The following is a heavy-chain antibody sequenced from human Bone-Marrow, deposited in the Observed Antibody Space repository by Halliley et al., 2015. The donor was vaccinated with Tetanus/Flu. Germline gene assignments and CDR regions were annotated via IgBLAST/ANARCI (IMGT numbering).Heavy chain of an antibody. CDR3: ARESGNLGYFDS. Sequence: QLVQSGAELKKPGSSVKVSCKISGGTFSNCPISWVRQAPGQGLEWMGGIIPIFDKSNYAQRFQGRVTITADESTSTAYMELSNLRSEDTAVYYCARESGNLGYFDSWGQGTLVPVSS. V-gene: IGHV1-69*01. D-gene: IGHD1-26*01. J-gene: IGHJ4*02. CDR1: GGTFSNCP. CDR2: IIPIFDKS.